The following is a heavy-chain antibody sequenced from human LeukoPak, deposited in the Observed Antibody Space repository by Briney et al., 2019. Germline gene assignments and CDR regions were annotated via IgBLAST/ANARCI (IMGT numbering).Heavy chain of an antibody. D-gene: IGHD2-2*01. Sequence: GASVKVSCKASGYTFTDYFMSWVRQAPGQGLEWMGWINPKSGGTVYAQKFQGRVTMTRDTSISTAYMELSRLRSDDTAVYYCARGIVVVPADPWTFDYWGQGTLVTVSS. CDR3: ARGIVVVPADPWTFDY. CDR2: INPKSGGT. CDR1: GYTFTDYF. V-gene: IGHV1-2*02. J-gene: IGHJ4*02.